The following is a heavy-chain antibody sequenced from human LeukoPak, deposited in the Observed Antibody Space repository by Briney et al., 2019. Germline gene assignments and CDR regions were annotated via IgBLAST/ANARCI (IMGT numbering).Heavy chain of an antibody. D-gene: IGHD3-22*01. CDR1: GYTFTSYG. CDR2: ISAYNGNT. J-gene: IGHJ5*02. V-gene: IGHV1-18*01. Sequence: ASVKVSCKASGYTFTSYGISWVRQAPGQGLEWMGWISAYNGNTNYAQKLQGRVTMTTDTSTSTAYMELRSLRSEDTAMYYCAINYYDSPYWFDPWGQGTLVTVSS. CDR3: AINYYDSPYWFDP.